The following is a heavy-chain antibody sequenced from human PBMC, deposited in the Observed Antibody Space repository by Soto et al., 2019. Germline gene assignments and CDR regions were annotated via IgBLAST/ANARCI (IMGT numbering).Heavy chain of an antibody. J-gene: IGHJ4*02. CDR2: ISGSGGST. D-gene: IGHD3-3*01. CDR1: GFTFSSYA. V-gene: IGHV3-23*01. Sequence: GGSLRLSCAASGFTFSSYAMSWVRQAPGKGLEWVSAISGSGGSTYYADSVKGRFTISRDNSKNTLYLQMNSLRAEDTAVYYFAKGGVSGYYDFWSGYYTPVPYFDYWGQGTLVTVSS. CDR3: AKGGVSGYYDFWSGYYTPVPYFDY.